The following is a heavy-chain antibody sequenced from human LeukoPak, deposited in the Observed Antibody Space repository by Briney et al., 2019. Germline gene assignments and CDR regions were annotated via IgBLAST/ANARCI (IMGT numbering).Heavy chain of an antibody. V-gene: IGHV3-23*01. J-gene: IGHJ4*02. CDR2: ISGSGGST. CDR1: GFTFSSYA. Sequence: GGSLRLSCAASGFTFSSYAMSWVRQAPGKGLEWVSAISGSGGSTYYADSVEGRFTISRDNSKNTLYLQMNSLRAEDTAVYYCAKSTTKAHYYDSSGYPYWGQGTLVTVSS. D-gene: IGHD3-22*01. CDR3: AKSTTKAHYYDSSGYPY.